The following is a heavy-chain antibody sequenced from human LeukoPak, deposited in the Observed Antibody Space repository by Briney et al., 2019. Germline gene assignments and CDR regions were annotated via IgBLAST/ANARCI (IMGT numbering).Heavy chain of an antibody. J-gene: IGHJ4*02. Sequence: SETLSLTCTISDSSVSSGTYYWGWIRQSPGKGLEWIGSIHYSGSSYYNPSLKSRAAIFVDTSRDQVSMDLSYVTAADTALYYCVRHISANTGYFDSCGQGTLVTVSS. CDR1: DSSVSSGTYY. CDR3: VRHISANTGYFDS. V-gene: IGHV4-39*01. CDR2: IHYSGSS.